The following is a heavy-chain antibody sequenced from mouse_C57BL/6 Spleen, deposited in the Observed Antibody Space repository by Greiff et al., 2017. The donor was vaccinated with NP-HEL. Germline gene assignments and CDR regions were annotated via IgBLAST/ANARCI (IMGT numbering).Heavy chain of an antibody. D-gene: IGHD1-1*01. Sequence: VQLKESGPGMVKPSQSLSLTCTVTGYSITSGYDWHWIRHFPGNKLEWMGYISYSGSTNYNPSLKSRISITHDTSKNHFFLKLNSVTTEDTATYYCARGDYGSTYVGYFDYWGQGTTLTVSS. J-gene: IGHJ2*01. CDR3: ARGDYGSTYVGYFDY. CDR1: GYSITSGYD. V-gene: IGHV3-1*01. CDR2: ISYSGST.